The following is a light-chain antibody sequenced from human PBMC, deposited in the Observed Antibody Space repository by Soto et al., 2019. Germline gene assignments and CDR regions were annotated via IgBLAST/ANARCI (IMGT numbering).Light chain of an antibody. CDR3: QQYDSLPLT. J-gene: IGKJ5*01. CDR2: DVS. V-gene: IGKV1-33*01. Sequence: DIQITQSPPSLSVSVLYRVTITCQASQDISNYLHWFQQKPGKAPQLLIFDVSNLQTGVPSRFSGGGSGTDFALTISSLEPEDIATYYCQQYDSLPLTFGQGTRLEIK. CDR1: QDISNY.